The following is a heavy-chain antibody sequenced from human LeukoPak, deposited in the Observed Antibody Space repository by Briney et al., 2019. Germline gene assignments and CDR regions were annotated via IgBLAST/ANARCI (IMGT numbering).Heavy chain of an antibody. CDR1: GYTFTTYG. CDR3: TRATGAGLIDY. D-gene: IGHD1-1*01. Sequence: ASVKVSCKASGYTFTTYGISWVRQAPGQGLEWMGWISTYNGNTNYAQKLQDRVTMTTDTSTSTAYMELRSLRSDDTAVYYCTRATGAGLIDYWGQGTLVTVSS. J-gene: IGHJ4*02. CDR2: ISTYNGNT. V-gene: IGHV1-18*01.